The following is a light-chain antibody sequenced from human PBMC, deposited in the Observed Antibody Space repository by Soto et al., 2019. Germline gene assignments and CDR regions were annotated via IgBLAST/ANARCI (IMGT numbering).Light chain of an antibody. J-gene: IGLJ3*02. Sequence: SYELTQPPSVSVAPGKTARITCGGNNIGSKSVHWYQQKPGQAPVLVIYYDSDRPSGIPERFSGSNSGNTATLTISWVEAGDEADYYCQVWDSSSDPWVFGGGTKLTVL. CDR2: YDS. CDR1: NIGSKS. CDR3: QVWDSSSDPWV. V-gene: IGLV3-21*04.